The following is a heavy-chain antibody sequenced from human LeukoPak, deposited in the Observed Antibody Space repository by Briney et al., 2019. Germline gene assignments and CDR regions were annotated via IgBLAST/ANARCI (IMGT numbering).Heavy chain of an antibody. D-gene: IGHD3-22*01. Sequence: SETLSLTCTVSGGSISSYYWSWIRQPAGKGLEWIGRIYTSGSTNYNPSLKSRVTISVDTSKNQFSLKLSSVTAADTAVYYCARGCVYYYDSSGYFSVRYYYYYMDVWGKGTTVTVSS. CDR2: IYTSGST. V-gene: IGHV4-4*07. CDR3: ARGCVYYYDSSGYFSVRYYYYYMDV. CDR1: GGSISSYY. J-gene: IGHJ6*03.